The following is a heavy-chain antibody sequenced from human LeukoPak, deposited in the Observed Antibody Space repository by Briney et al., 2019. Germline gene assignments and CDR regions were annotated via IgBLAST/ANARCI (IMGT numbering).Heavy chain of an antibody. CDR2: INHSGVI. V-gene: IGHV4-34*01. CDR1: GFTVSSNY. J-gene: IGHJ4*02. Sequence: GSLRLSCAASGFTVSSNYMSWVRQPPGKGLEWIGEINHSGVINDNPSLKSRVTLSVDTSKNQFSLKLTSVTDADTAVYYCARRAGLHSLDNWGQGTLVTVSS. D-gene: IGHD6-13*01. CDR3: ARRAGLHSLDN.